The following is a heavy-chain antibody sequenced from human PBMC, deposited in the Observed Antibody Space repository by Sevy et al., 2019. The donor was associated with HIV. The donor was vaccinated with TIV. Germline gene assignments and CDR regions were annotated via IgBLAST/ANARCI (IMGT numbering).Heavy chain of an antibody. CDR1: GFTFSSYA. Sequence: GGSLRLSCAASGFTFSSYAMSWARQAPGKGLEWVSAISGSGGSTYYADSVKGRFTISRDNSKNTLYLQMNSLRAEDTAVYYCAKVTAVAGSYYYYYGMDVWGQGTTVTVSS. J-gene: IGHJ6*02. D-gene: IGHD6-19*01. CDR3: AKVTAVAGSYYYYYGMDV. V-gene: IGHV3-23*01. CDR2: ISGSGGST.